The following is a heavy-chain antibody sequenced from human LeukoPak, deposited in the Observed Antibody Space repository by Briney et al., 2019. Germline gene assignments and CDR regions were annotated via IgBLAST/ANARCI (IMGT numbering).Heavy chain of an antibody. D-gene: IGHD3-22*01. V-gene: IGHV1-46*01. J-gene: IGHJ4*02. CDR2: VNPNDGST. CDR3: ARDSPYDRDGYYFDY. Sequence: ASVKVSCKASGYTFINYYMHWVRQAPGQGLEWMGIVNPNDGSTSYAQKFQGRVTMTRETSTSTVHMELNSLRSEDTAVYYCARDSPYDRDGYYFDYWGQGTLVTVSS. CDR1: GYTFINYY.